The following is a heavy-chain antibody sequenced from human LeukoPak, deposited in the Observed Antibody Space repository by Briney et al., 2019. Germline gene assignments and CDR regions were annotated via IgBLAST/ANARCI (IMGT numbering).Heavy chain of an antibody. Sequence: PQASVKVSCKASGGTFSSYAISWVRQAPGQGLEWMGGIIPIFGTANYAQKFQGRVTLARDMSTSTDYLELSSLRSEDTAVYYCARDNSVRDEAWWFNPWGQGTLVTVSS. CDR2: IIPIFGTA. CDR3: ARDNSVRDEAWWFNP. J-gene: IGHJ5*02. CDR1: GGTFSSYA. V-gene: IGHV1-69*05. D-gene: IGHD5-24*01.